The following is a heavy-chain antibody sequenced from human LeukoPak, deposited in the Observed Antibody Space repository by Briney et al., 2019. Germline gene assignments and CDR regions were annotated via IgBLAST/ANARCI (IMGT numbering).Heavy chain of an antibody. Sequence: PSETLSLTCTVSGGSINSYSWSWIRQPPGKGLEWIGYVYYSGSTYYNPSLKSRVTISVDTSKNQFSLKLSSVTAADTAVYYCARVRGQQLAPGPLRFDPWGQGTLVTVSS. CDR3: ARVRGQQLAPGPLRFDP. CDR1: GGSINSYS. V-gene: IGHV4-59*12. CDR2: VYYSGST. J-gene: IGHJ5*02. D-gene: IGHD6-13*01.